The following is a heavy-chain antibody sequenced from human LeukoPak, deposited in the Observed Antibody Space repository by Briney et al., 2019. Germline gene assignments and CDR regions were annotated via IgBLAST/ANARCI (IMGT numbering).Heavy chain of an antibody. CDR3: ARGTTVTQYYYYYYMDV. CDR1: GGSISSYS. D-gene: IGHD4-11*01. J-gene: IGHJ6*03. Sequence: PSETLSLTCTVSGGSISSYSWDWIRQPPGKGLEWIGYIFYSGSTNFNPSLKSRVTMSVDTSKNQFSLKLSSVTAADTAVYYCARGTTVTQYYYYYYMDVWGKGTTVTVSS. CDR2: IFYSGST. V-gene: IGHV4-59*12.